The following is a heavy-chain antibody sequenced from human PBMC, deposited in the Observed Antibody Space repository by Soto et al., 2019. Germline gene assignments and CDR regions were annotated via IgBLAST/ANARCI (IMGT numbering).Heavy chain of an antibody. V-gene: IGHV4-39*07. CDR3: ARGRDEAMRDKGNWFDP. CDR1: GGSISSSSYY. Sequence: SETLSLTCTVSGGSISSSSYYWGWIRQPPGKGLEWIGSIYYSGSTYYNPSLKSRVTISIDTSKNQFSLNLRSVTAADTAVYYCARGRDEAMRDKGNWFDPWGQGTLVTVSS. CDR2: IYYSGST. D-gene: IGHD5-18*01. J-gene: IGHJ5*02.